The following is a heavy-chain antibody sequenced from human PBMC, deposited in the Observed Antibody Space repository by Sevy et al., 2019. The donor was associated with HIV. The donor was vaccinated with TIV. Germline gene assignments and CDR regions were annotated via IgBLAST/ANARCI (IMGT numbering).Heavy chain of an antibody. Sequence: GGSLRLSCAASGFTVSDNYMAWVRLAPGKGLEWVSLIDSDGSAYYANPVKGRITISRDNVKNTLYLQINALRAEDTGLYFCARNRYYDASGYYYYYYGMDVWGQGTTVTVSS. CDR2: IDSDGSA. D-gene: IGHD3-22*01. J-gene: IGHJ6*02. CDR3: ARNRYYDASGYYYYYYGMDV. V-gene: IGHV3-66*01. CDR1: GFTVSDNY.